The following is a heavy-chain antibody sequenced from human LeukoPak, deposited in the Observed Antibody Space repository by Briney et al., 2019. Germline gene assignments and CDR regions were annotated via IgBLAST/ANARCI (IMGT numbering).Heavy chain of an antibody. Sequence: ASVKVSCKASGYTFTGYYMHWVRQAPGQGLEWMGWINPNSGGTNYAQKFQGRVTMTRYTSISTAYMELSRLRSDDTAVYYCARDFSHYDILTGYHYYFDYWGQGTLVTVSS. D-gene: IGHD3-9*01. J-gene: IGHJ4*02. CDR1: GYTFTGYY. CDR2: INPNSGGT. V-gene: IGHV1-2*02. CDR3: ARDFSHYDILTGYHYYFDY.